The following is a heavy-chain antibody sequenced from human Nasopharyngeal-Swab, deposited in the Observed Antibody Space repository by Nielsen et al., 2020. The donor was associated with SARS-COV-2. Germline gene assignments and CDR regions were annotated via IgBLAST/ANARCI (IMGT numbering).Heavy chain of an antibody. Sequence: GGSLRLSCAASGFAVSTNFLTWVRQAPGRGLEWVSVIYAGDTTHYADSVKGRFTISRDNSKNTLYLQMNSLRAEDTAVYYCARDPDVDIVATDAFDIWGQGTMVTVSS. CDR3: ARDPDVDIVATDAFDI. CDR1: GFAVSTNF. V-gene: IGHV3-53*05. J-gene: IGHJ3*02. CDR2: IYAGDTT. D-gene: IGHD5-12*01.